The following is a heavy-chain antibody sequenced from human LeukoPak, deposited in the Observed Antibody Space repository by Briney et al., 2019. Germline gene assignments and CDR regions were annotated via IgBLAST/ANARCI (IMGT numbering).Heavy chain of an antibody. CDR2: ISSSSSYI. V-gene: IGHV3-21*01. D-gene: IGHD1-20*01. CDR3: ARDNWKESYVDY. CDR1: GFTFSSYS. Sequence: GGSLRLSCAASGFTFSSYSMNWVRQAPGKGLEWASSISSSSSYIYYADSVKGRFTISRDNAKNSLYLQMNGLRAEDTAVYYCARDNWKESYVDYWGQGTLVTVSS. J-gene: IGHJ4*02.